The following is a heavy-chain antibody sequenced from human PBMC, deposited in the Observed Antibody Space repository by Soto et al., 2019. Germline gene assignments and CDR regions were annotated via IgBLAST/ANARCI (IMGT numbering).Heavy chain of an antibody. J-gene: IGHJ6*02. V-gene: IGHV4-38-2*02. D-gene: IGHD3-10*01. CDR1: GYSISSGYF. CDR3: ARDRRYYGSGRSNGMDV. CDR2: ISHSGST. Sequence: LSLTCVVSGYSISSGYFWGWIRQPPGKGLEWIGTISHSGSTYSNPSLKSRVIISLDTSKNQFSLKLRSVTAADTAVYYCARDRRYYGSGRSNGMDVWGQGTTVTVPS.